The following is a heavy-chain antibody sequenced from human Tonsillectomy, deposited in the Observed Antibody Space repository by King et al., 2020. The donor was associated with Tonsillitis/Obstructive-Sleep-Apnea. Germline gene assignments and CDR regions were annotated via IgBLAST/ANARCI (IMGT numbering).Heavy chain of an antibody. CDR3: AREGGETAAGGAYFDY. V-gene: IGHV3-53*01. CDR1: GFTVSSNY. CDR2: IYRGDTT. Sequence: VQLVESGGGLIQPGGSLRLSCAASGFTVSSNYMSWVRQAPGKGLEWVSVIYRGDTTYYADSVKGRFTISGDNSKNTLYLQMNSLRAADTAVYYCAREGGETAAGGAYFDYWGQGTLVTVSS. D-gene: IGHD6-13*01. J-gene: IGHJ4*02.